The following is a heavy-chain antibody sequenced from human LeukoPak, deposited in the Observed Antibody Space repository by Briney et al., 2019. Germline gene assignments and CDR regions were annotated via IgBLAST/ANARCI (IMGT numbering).Heavy chain of an antibody. CDR3: ARDRGNQRGYYYYYMDV. Sequence: PGGSLRLSCAASGFTFSSYGMHWVRQAPGKGLEWVTFIQYDGSNKYYADSVKGRFTISRDNAKNSLYLQMNSLRAEDTAVYYCARDRGNQRGYYYYYMDVWGKGTTVTVSS. CDR1: GFTFSSYG. D-gene: IGHD1-14*01. J-gene: IGHJ6*03. V-gene: IGHV3-30*02. CDR2: IQYDGSNK.